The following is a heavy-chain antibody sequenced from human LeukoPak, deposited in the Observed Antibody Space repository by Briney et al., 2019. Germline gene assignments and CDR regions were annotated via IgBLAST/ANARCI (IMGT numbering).Heavy chain of an antibody. J-gene: IGHJ4*02. CDR1: GFTFSSYA. CDR2: VSYDGSIK. CDR3: ARDHYSRGPYYFDY. D-gene: IGHD6-19*01. V-gene: IGHV3-30-3*01. Sequence: SGGSLRLSCAASGFTFSSYALHWVRQAPNKGLEWVAIVSYDGSIKYYEDSVKGRFTISRDNSKNTLYLQMNSLRAEDTAVYYCARDHYSRGPYYFDYWGQGTLVTVSS.